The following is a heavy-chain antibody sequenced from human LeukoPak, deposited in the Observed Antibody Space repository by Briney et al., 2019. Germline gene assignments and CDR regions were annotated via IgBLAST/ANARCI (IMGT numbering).Heavy chain of an antibody. CDR3: ARGPSRDYGSGSSWFDP. D-gene: IGHD3-10*01. Sequence: ASVKVSCKASGYTFSTYDINWVRQVTGQGLEWMGWMNPNSGNTGYAQNIQGRVTMTRNTSTNTAYMELSSLRSEDTAVYYCARGPSRDYGSGSSWFDPWGQGTLATVSS. V-gene: IGHV1-8*01. J-gene: IGHJ5*02. CDR1: GYTFSTYD. CDR2: MNPNSGNT.